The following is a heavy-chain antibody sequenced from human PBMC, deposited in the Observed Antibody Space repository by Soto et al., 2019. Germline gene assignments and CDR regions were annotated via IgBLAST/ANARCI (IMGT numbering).Heavy chain of an antibody. D-gene: IGHD2-15*01. J-gene: IGHJ6*02. CDR3: ARDGGCGAPTCSGVSSGMDV. CDR1: GGSISSYY. V-gene: IGHV4-4*07. CDR2: IYTSGST. Sequence: SETLSLTCTVSGGSISSYYWSWIRQPAGKGLEWIGRIYTSGSTNYNPSLKRRVTMSVDTSKNQFSLKLSSVTAADTAVYYCARDGGCGAPTCSGVSSGMDVWGQGTTVTVSS.